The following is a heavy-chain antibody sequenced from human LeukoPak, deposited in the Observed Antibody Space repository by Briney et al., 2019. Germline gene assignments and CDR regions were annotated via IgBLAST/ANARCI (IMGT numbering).Heavy chain of an antibody. CDR1: GGSFSGYY. D-gene: IGHD6-6*01. Sequence: SETLSLTCAVYGGSFSGYYWSWIRQPPGKGLGWIGEINHSGSTHYNPPLKSRVTISVDTSKNQFSLKLSSVTAADTAVYYCAREGEYSSSSGDYWGQGTLVSVSS. CDR2: INHSGST. CDR3: AREGEYSSSSGDY. J-gene: IGHJ4*02. V-gene: IGHV4-34*01.